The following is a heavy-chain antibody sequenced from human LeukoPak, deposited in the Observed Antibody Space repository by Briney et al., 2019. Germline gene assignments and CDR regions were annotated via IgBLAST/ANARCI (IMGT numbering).Heavy chain of an antibody. V-gene: IGHV3-21*01. CDR1: GFSFYDYS. D-gene: IGHD6-19*01. CDR3: ASLPWLVRWIYY. J-gene: IGHJ4*02. CDR2: ISSSSTYI. Sequence: PGGSLRLSCTGSGFSFYDYSMNWVRLAPGKGLEWVSCISSSSTYIYYADSVKGRFTISRDNARNSLYLQMNNLRAEDTAVYFCASLPWLVRWIYYWGQGTLVTVSS.